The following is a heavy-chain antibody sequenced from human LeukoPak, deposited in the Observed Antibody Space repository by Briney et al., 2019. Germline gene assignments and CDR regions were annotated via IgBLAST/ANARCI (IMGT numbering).Heavy chain of an antibody. J-gene: IGHJ4*02. CDR2: ISGSGADT. D-gene: IGHD1-1*01. CDR3: AKGPRALDHSTHRFDY. Sequence: GGSLRLSCAASGFTFSSYGMHWVRQAPGKGLEWVAGISGSGADTYYADSVKGRFTVSRDNSRNRLFLQMDRLTVEDTALYYCAKGPRALDHSTHRFDYWGKGTLVTVSS. V-gene: IGHV3-23*01. CDR1: GFTFSSYG.